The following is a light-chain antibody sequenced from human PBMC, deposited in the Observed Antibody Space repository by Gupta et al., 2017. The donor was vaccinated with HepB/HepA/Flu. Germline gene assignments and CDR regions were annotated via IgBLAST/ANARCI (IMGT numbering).Light chain of an antibody. V-gene: IGLV1-40*01. CDR1: SSNIGAGYD. J-gene: IGLJ3*02. CDR2: GNS. CDR3: QSYDSSLSSWV. Sequence: QSVLTQPPSVSGAPGPRVTISCPGSSSNIGAGYDVHWYQQLPGTAPKLLIYGNSNRPSGVPDRFSGSKSGTSASLAITGLQAEDEADYYCQSYDSSLSSWVFGGGTKLTVL.